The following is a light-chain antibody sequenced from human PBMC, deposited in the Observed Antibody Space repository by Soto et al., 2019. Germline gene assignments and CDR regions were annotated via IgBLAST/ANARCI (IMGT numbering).Light chain of an antibody. CDR2: GAT. Sequence: EIVLTQSPGTLSLSPGERATLSCRASQSVSNNYLAWYKQKPGQAPRLLIYGATNRATGNTDRFSGSGSGTDVTLTISRLEPEDFAVYYCQQYGSSGTVGQGTKVDSK. CDR1: QSVSNNY. V-gene: IGKV3-20*01. J-gene: IGKJ1*01. CDR3: QQYGSSGT.